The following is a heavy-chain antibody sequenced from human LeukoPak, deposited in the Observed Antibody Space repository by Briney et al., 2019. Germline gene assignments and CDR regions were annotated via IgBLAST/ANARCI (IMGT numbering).Heavy chain of an antibody. J-gene: IGHJ6*02. CDR2: INHNGNVN. CDR1: GFTFSSYW. V-gene: IGHV3-7*01. CDR3: ARARGSGYCSGGSCYLVDYYYGMDV. D-gene: IGHD2-15*01. Sequence: GGSLRLSCAASGFTFSSYWMNWARQAPGKGLEWVASINHNGNVNYYVDSVKGRFTISRDNAKNTLYLQMNSLRAEDTAVYYCARARGSGYCSGGSCYLVDYYYGMDVWGQGTTVTVSS.